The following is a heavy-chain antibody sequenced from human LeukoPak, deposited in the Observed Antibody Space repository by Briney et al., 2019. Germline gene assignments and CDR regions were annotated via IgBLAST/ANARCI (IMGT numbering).Heavy chain of an antibody. CDR1: GYTFTAYA. CDR3: VRDLGQNFDY. V-gene: IGHV1-3*01. J-gene: IGHJ4*02. CDR2: INAGNGNT. Sequence: ASVKVSCKASGYTFTAYAMHWVRQAPGQRLEWMGGINAGNGNTKYSQKFQGRVTITRNTSANIAYMELSSLGSEDTAVYYCVRDLGQNFDYWGQGTLVIVSS.